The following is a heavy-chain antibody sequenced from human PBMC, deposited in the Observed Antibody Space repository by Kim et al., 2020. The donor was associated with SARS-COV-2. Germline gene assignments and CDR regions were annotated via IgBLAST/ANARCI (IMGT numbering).Heavy chain of an antibody. Sequence: SVKVSCKASGFTFTSSAMQWVRQARVGCRVWLGWLFVGRGLTNYAQKFQERVTITRDMSTSTAYMELSSLRSEDTAVYYCAATLIAARTDYYYYCMDVWGKGTTVTVAS. CDR3: AATLIAARTDYYYYCMDV. CDR2: LFVGRGLT. V-gene: IGHV1-58*02. CDR1: GFTFTSSA. D-gene: IGHD6-6*01. J-gene: IGHJ6*03.